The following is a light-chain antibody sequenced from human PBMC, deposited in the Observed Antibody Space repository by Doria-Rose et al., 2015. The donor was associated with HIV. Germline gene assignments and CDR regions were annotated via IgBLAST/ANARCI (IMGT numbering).Light chain of an antibody. CDR3: CSYAGSSTFRV. CDR2: DVS. V-gene: IGLV2-23*02. J-gene: IGLJ2*01. Sequence: QPVLTQPASVSGSPGQSITISCTGTSSDVGGYNYVSWYQQHPGKAPKLMISDVSKRPSGVSNRFSGSKSGNTASPTISRLQAEDEADYYCCSYAGSSTFRVFGGGTKLTVL. CDR1: SSDVGGYNY.